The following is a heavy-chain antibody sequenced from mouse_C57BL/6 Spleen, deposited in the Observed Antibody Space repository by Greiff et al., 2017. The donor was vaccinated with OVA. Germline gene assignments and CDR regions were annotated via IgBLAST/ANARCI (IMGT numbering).Heavy chain of an antibody. J-gene: IGHJ4*01. CDR2: IDPSDSYT. V-gene: IGHV1-59*01. CDR3: ARGLWGNAMDY. Sequence: QVQLQQPGAELVRPGTSVKLSCKASGYTFTSYWMHWVKQRPGQGLEWIGVIDPSDSYTNYNQKFKGKATLTVDTSSSTAYMQLSSLTSEDSAVYYCARGLWGNAMDYWGQGTSVTVSS. CDR1: GYTFTSYW.